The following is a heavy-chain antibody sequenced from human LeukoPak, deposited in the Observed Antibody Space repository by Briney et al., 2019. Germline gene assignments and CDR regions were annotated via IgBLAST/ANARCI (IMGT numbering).Heavy chain of an antibody. J-gene: IGHJ4*02. Sequence: GGSLRLSCAASGFPFNDYFMSWIRQAPGKGLEWISYISSSGSTNYYADSVKGRFTISRDNAKNSLYLQMNSLRAEDTAVHYCARGSKYYDILTGYQTRGDSDYWGQRTLVTVSS. CDR1: GFPFNDYF. CDR3: ARGSKYYDILTGYQTRGDSDY. CDR2: ISSSGSTN. V-gene: IGHV3-11*04. D-gene: IGHD3-9*01.